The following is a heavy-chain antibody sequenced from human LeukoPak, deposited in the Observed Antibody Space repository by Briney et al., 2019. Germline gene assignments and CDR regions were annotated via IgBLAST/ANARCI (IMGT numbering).Heavy chain of an antibody. CDR1: GFTFSDHY. CDR3: ARSGSSHWDFDF. Sequence: GGSLRLSCAASGFTFSDHYMDWVRQAPGKGLEWVGRSRNKPNSYTTEYAASVKGRFTISRDDSKNSLYLQINSLKTEDTAVYYCARSGSSHWDFDFWGQGTLVTVSS. CDR2: SRNKPNSYTT. J-gene: IGHJ4*02. V-gene: IGHV3-72*01. D-gene: IGHD1-26*01.